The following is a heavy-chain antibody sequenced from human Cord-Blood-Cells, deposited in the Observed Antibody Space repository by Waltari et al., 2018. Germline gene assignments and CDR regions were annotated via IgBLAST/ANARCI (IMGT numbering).Heavy chain of an antibody. D-gene: IGHD1-26*01. CDR1: GFTFDDYA. J-gene: IGHJ2*01. V-gene: IGHV3-9*01. CDR2: ISWISGSI. Sequence: EVQLVESGGGLVQPGRSLRLSCAASGFTFDDYAMHWVRQAPGKGLEWVSGISWISGSIGYADSVKGRFTISRDNAKNSLYLQMNSLRAEDTALYYCAKDKSGSYYWYFDLWGRGTLVTVSS. CDR3: AKDKSGSYYWYFDL.